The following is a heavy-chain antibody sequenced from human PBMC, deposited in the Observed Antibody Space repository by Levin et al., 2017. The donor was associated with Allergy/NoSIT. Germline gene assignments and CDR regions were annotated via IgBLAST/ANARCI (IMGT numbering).Heavy chain of an antibody. CDR3: ANSDGYYGPE. Sequence: PGGSLRLSCAASGVTLSTYGVSWVRQAPGRGLEWASAISGTTDATFYADSVKGRFTISRDNSKNTVYLQMDDLRDEDTAIYYCANSDGYYGPEWRQGTLVTVSS. CDR1: GVTLSTYG. V-gene: IGHV3-23*01. D-gene: IGHD5-24*01. J-gene: IGHJ4*02. CDR2: ISGTTDAT.